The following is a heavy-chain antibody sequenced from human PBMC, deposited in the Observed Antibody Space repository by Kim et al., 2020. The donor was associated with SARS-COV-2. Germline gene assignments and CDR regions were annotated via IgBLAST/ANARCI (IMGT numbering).Heavy chain of an antibody. J-gene: IGHJ4*02. D-gene: IGHD6-19*01. CDR3: AREVADSSGSPFFDY. V-gene: IGHV4-59*01. Sequence: PSLKSRVTISVDTSKNQFSLKLSSVTAADTAVYYCAREVADSSGSPFFDYWGQGTLVTVSS.